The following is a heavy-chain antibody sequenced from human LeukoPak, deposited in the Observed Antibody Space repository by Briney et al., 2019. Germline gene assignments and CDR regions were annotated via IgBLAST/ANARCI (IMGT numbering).Heavy chain of an antibody. D-gene: IGHD5-18*01. CDR1: GFPLSSYW. CDR2: INGDGRIT. J-gene: IGHJ4*02. V-gene: IGHV3-74*01. CDR3: ARVHVGTDMVDLDY. Sequence: GGPLRLSCAASGFPLSSYWINWVRQPPGKGLVWVSRINGDGRITTYADSVKGRFTISRDTAKNTLYLQMNSLRAEDTAVYYCARVHVGTDMVDLDYWGQGTLVTVSS.